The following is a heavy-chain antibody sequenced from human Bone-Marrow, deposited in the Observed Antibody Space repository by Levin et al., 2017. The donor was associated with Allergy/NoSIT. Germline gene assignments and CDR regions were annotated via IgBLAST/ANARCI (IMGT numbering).Heavy chain of an antibody. CDR2: VFDNGRS. Sequence: SETLSLTCSISGGSISGFYWNWIRQAPGKGLEWIGYVFDNGRSNSNSALQSRVTISLDTSRNQFSLKLTSVTAADTAFYFCARSDYGDYLRNWYFDVWGRGTLVTVSS. V-gene: IGHV4-59*01. CDR3: ARSDYGDYLRNWYFDV. J-gene: IGHJ2*01. CDR1: GGSISGFY. D-gene: IGHD4-17*01.